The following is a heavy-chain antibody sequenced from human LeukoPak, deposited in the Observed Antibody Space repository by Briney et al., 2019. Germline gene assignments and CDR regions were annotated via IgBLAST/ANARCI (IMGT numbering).Heavy chain of an antibody. CDR2: IYHSGST. J-gene: IGHJ4*02. D-gene: IGHD5-12*01. Sequence: PSQTLSLTCAVSGGSISSGGYSWSWIRQPPGTGLEWIGYIYHSGSTYYNPSLKSRVTISVDRSKNQFSLKLSSVTAADTAVYYCARDRGYSGYDLDYWGQGTLVTVSS. CDR1: GGSISSGGYS. CDR3: ARDRGYSGYDLDY. V-gene: IGHV4-30-2*01.